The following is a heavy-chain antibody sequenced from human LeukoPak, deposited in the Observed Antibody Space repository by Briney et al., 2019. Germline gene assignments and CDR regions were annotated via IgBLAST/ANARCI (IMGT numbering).Heavy chain of an antibody. J-gene: IGHJ4*02. V-gene: IGHV4-39*07. CDR2: RYYSGST. Sequence: SETLSLTCTVSGGSISTSSYYWGWIRQPPGKGLEWIGSRYYSGSTNYNPSPKSRVTISVDASKNQLSLRLSSVTAADTAVYYCARVTGYMIEDYFDYWGQGTLVTVSS. CDR1: GGSISTSSYY. D-gene: IGHD3-22*01. CDR3: ARVTGYMIEDYFDY.